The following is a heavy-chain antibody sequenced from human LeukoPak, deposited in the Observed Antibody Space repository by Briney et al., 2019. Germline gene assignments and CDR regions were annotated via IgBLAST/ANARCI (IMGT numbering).Heavy chain of an antibody. J-gene: IGHJ6*03. CDR2: MNPGSGDT. CDR1: GKTFITFD. CDR3: ARSRRGYYMHV. V-gene: IGHV1-8*02. Sequence: GASVKVSCKSSGKTFITFDVSWVQLAPGQGLEWMAWMNPGSGDTGYEGKFQARLTMSSNTSITTASMELSSLTSEDTAVYYCARSRRGYYMHVWGKGTTVIVSS.